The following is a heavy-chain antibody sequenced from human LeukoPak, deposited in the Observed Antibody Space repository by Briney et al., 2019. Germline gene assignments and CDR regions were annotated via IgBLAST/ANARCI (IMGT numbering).Heavy chain of an antibody. V-gene: IGHV3-21*01. CDR2: ISSSSSYI. D-gene: IGHD1-1*01. CDR3: ARLFRDVTTFDY. J-gene: IGHJ4*02. CDR1: GFTFSSYS. Sequence: PGGSLRLSCVASGFTFSSYSMNWVRQAPGKGLEWVSFISSSSSYIYYADSVKGRFTISRDNAKNSLYVEMNSLRVEDTAVYYCARLFRDVTTFDYWGQGTLVTVSS.